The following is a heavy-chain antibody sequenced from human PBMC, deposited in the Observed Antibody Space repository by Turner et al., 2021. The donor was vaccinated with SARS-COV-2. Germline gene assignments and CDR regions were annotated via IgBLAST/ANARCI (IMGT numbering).Heavy chain of an antibody. J-gene: IGHJ6*02. CDR1: GGTFSSYA. CDR2: IIPILAIA. CDR3: ARQTISVAGNDYYGMDV. Sequence: QVQLVQSGAEVKKPGSSVKVSCQASGGTFSSYAISWVRQAPGQGLEWMGGIIPILAIANYAQKFQGRVTITADKSTSTAYMELSSLRSEDTAMYYCARQTISVAGNDYYGMDVWGQGTTVTVSS. D-gene: IGHD6-19*01. V-gene: IGHV1-69*10.